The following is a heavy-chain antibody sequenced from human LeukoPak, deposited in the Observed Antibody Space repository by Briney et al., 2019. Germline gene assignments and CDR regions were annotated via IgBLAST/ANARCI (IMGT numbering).Heavy chain of an antibody. D-gene: IGHD6-13*01. Sequence: SETLSLTCTVSGGSISSYYWSWIRQPPGKGLEWIGYIYYSGSTNYNPSLKSRVTISVDTSKNQFSLKLSSVTAADTAVYYCARSDPYARAAAGISGPAFAFDIWGQGTMVTVSS. CDR3: ARSDPYARAAAGISGPAFAFDI. CDR1: GGSISSYY. J-gene: IGHJ3*02. V-gene: IGHV4-59*08. CDR2: IYYSGST.